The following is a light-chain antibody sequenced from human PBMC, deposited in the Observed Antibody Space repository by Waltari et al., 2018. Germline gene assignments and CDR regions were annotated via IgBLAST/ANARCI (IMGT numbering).Light chain of an antibody. J-gene: IGLJ2*01. Sequence: QSALTQPASVSGSPGQSLTISCTGPSSAVGFYNLVSWYQQHPGKAPNLIIFEVNKRPSGISNRFSASKSGNTASLTISALQAEDEADYYCCSYAGSNTFVLFGGGTTLTVL. CDR3: CSYAGSNTFVL. V-gene: IGLV2-23*02. CDR1: SSAVGFYNL. CDR2: EVN.